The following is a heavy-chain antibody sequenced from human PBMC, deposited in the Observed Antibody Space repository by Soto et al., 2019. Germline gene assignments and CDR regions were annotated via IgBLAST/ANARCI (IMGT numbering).Heavy chain of an antibody. V-gene: IGHV1-2*04. CDR3: ARAWQQLPQNPFDY. Sequence: ASVKVSCKASGYTFTGYYMHWVRQAPGQGLEWMGWINPNSGGTNYAQKFQGWVTMTRDTSISTAYMELSRLRSDDTAVYYCARAWQQLPQNPFDYWGQGTLVTVSS. J-gene: IGHJ4*02. CDR2: INPNSGGT. D-gene: IGHD6-13*01. CDR1: GYTFTGYY.